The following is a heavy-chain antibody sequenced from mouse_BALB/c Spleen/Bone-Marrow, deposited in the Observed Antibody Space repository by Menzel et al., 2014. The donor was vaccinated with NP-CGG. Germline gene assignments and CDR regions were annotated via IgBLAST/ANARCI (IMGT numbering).Heavy chain of an antibody. V-gene: IGHV1S33*01. D-gene: IGHD2-10*02. Sequence: SGPELVKPGALVKISCKASGYTLTSYDINWVKQRPGQGLEWIGWIYPGDGNTKYNEKFKGKATLTADKSSSTAYMQLSSLTSENSAVYFCTRGGYGNYVGYAMDYWGQGTSVTVSS. CDR2: IYPGDGNT. J-gene: IGHJ4*01. CDR1: GYTLTSYD. CDR3: TRGGYGNYVGYAMDY.